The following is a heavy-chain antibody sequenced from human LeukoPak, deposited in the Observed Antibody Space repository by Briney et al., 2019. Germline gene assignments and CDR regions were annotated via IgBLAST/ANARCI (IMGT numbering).Heavy chain of an antibody. D-gene: IGHD3-10*01. CDR2: INHSGST. CDR1: GGSFSGYY. CDR3: ARGVVRGVTLNWFDP. Sequence: SSETLSLTCAVYGGSFSGYYWSWIRQPPGKGLEWIGEINHSGSTNYNPSLKSRVTISVDTSKNQFSLKLSSVTAADTAVYYCARGVVRGVTLNWFDPWGQGTLVTVSS. J-gene: IGHJ5*02. V-gene: IGHV4-34*01.